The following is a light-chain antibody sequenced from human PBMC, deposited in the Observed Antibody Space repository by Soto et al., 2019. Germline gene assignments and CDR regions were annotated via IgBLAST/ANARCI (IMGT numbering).Light chain of an antibody. Sequence: QSALTQPASLSGSPGQSIIISCTGTSSDIRNSKNVSWYKQQPGKTPKLTMYEGINRPSGVSNHFSGCTSGNPASLPIFGLQAEDETDYYCFSYTSSCTYVGGTGTKVTV. CDR1: SSDIRNSKN. J-gene: IGLJ1*01. CDR2: EGI. CDR3: FSYTSSCTYV. V-gene: IGLV2-14*01.